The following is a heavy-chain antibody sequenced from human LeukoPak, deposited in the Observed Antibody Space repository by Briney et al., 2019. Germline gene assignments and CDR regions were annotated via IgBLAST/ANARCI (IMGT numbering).Heavy chain of an antibody. CDR3: ARRALPPAYCGGDCFDAFDI. J-gene: IGHJ3*02. CDR2: IDPSDSYT. CDR1: GYRFTSHW. V-gene: IGHV5-10-1*01. Sequence: GESLKISCKGSGYRFTSHWISWVRQMPGKGLEWMGRIDPSDSYTNYSPSFQGHVTISADKSISTAYLQWSSLKASDTAMYYCARRALPPAYCGGDCFDAFDIWGQGTMVTVSS. D-gene: IGHD2-21*02.